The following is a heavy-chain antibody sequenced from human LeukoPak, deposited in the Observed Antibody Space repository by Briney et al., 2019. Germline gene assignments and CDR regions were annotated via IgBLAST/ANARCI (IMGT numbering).Heavy chain of an antibody. CDR3: ARDTNSAGAYFDY. J-gene: IGHJ4*02. V-gene: IGHV3-21*01. Sequence: GGSLRLSCAGSGFTFSSYSMNWVRQAPGKGLEWVSSISSSSSYIYYADSVKGRFTISRDNAKNSLYLQMNSLRAEDTAVYYCARDTNSAGAYFDYWGQGTLVTVSS. D-gene: IGHD2-21*01. CDR2: ISSSSSYI. CDR1: GFTFSSYS.